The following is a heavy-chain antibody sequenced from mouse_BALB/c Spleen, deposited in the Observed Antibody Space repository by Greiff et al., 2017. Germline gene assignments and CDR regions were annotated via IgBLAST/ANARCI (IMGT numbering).Heavy chain of an antibody. V-gene: IGHV1-54*01. CDR3: AIRYVDG. CDR2: INPGSGGT. Sequence: QVQLQESGAELVRPGTSVKVSCQASGYAFTNYLIEWVKQRPGQGLEWIGVINPGSGGTNYNEKFKGKATLTADKSSSTAYMQLSSLTSDDSAVYFCAIRYVDGWGAGTTVTVSS. CDR1: GYAFTNYL. J-gene: IGHJ1*01.